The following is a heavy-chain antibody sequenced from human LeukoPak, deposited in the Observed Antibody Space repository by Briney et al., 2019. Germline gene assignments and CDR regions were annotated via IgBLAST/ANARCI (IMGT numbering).Heavy chain of an antibody. J-gene: IGHJ4*02. V-gene: IGHV4-34*01. Sequence: PSETLSLTCAVYGGSFSGYYWSWIRQPPGKGLEWIGEINHSGSTNYNPSLKSRVTISVDTSKNQFSLKLSSVTAADTAVYYCAGSMVRGVIIWWGQGTLVTVSS. D-gene: IGHD3-10*01. CDR3: AGSMVRGVIIW. CDR2: INHSGST. CDR1: GGSFSGYY.